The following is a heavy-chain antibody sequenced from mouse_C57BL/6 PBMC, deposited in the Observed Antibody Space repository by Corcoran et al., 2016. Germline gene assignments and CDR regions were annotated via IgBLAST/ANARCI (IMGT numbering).Heavy chain of an antibody. CDR1: GYTFTDYY. Sequence: EVQLQQSGPELVKPGASVKISCKASGYTFTDYYMNWVKQSHGKSLEWIGDINPNNGGTSYNQKFKGKATLTVDKSSSTAYMELRSLTSEDSAVYYCARFNYGSSYGYFDYWGQGTTLTVSS. V-gene: IGHV1-26*01. CDR2: INPNNGGT. J-gene: IGHJ2*01. D-gene: IGHD1-1*01. CDR3: ARFNYGSSYGYFDY.